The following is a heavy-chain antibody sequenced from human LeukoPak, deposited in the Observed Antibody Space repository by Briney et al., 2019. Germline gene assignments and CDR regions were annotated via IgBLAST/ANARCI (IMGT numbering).Heavy chain of an antibody. CDR3: ARIVVVVAATLDAFDI. J-gene: IGHJ3*02. CDR2: IKQYGSEK. V-gene: IGHV3-7*01. CDR1: GFTFSSYW. D-gene: IGHD2-15*01. Sequence: GGSLRLSCAASGFTFSSYWMSWVRQAPGKGLEWVANIKQYGSEKYYVDSVKGRFTISRDNAKNSLYLQMNSLRAEDTAVYYCARIVVVVAATLDAFDIWGQGTMVTVSS.